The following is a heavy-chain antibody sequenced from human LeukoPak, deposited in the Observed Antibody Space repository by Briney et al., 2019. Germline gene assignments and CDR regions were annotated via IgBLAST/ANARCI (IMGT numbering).Heavy chain of an antibody. J-gene: IGHJ4*02. Sequence: PGGSLRLSCAASGFTFSSQGMHWVRQAPGKGLEWVAVISYDGSHKYYADYVKGRFTISRDNSGNTVYLQMSDLRAEDTAVYYCAKITKATTPNYWGQGTLVTVSS. CDR2: ISYDGSHK. D-gene: IGHD4-17*01. CDR3: AKITKATTPNY. V-gene: IGHV3-30*18. CDR1: GFTFSSQG.